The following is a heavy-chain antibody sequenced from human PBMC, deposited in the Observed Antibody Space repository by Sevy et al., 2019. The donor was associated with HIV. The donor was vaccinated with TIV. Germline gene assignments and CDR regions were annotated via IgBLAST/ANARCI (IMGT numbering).Heavy chain of an antibody. Sequence: GGSLRLSCAASGFSVNSNYMTWVRQAPGKGLEGVSVIYSNETTYHADPVKDRSTISRDTSRNMLYLQMSSLSAEDTAIYYCARGKSGYGYALNYWGQGTLVTVSS. CDR2: IYSNETT. D-gene: IGHD5-18*01. J-gene: IGHJ4*02. V-gene: IGHV3-66*01. CDR3: ARGKSGYGYALNY. CDR1: GFSVNSNY.